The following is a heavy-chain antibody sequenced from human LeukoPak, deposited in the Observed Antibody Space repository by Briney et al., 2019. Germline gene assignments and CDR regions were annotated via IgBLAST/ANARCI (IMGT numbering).Heavy chain of an antibody. CDR2: IYYSGST. CDR1: GGSISSYY. CDR3: ARDGNYYDSSGYGVDI. V-gene: IGHV4-59*01. J-gene: IGHJ3*02. Sequence: PSETLSLTCTVSGGSISSYYWSWIRQPPGKGLEWIGYIYYSGSTNYHPSLKSRVTISVDTSKNQFSLKLSSVTAADTAVYYCARDGNYYDSSGYGVDIWGQGTMVTVSS. D-gene: IGHD3-22*01.